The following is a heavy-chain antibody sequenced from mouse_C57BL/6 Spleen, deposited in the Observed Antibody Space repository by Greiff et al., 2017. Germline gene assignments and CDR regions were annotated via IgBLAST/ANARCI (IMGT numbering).Heavy chain of an antibody. CDR2: IYPGSGST. V-gene: IGHV1-55*01. CDR3: ARGTVVNWYFGV. Sequence: VQLQQPGTELVKPGASVKMSCKASGYTFTSYWITWVKQRPGQGLEWIGDIYPGSGSTNYNEKFKSKATLTVDTSSSTAYMQLSSLTSEDSAVYCCARGTVVNWYFGVWGTGPTVTVAS. D-gene: IGHD1-1*01. J-gene: IGHJ1*03. CDR1: GYTFTSYW.